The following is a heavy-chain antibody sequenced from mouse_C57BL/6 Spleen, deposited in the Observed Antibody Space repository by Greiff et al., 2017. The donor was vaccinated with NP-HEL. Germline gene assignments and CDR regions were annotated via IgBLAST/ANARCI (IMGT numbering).Heavy chain of an antibody. CDR1: GYTFTSYW. CDR2: IDPSDSYT. V-gene: IGHV1-50*01. D-gene: IGHD2-10*02. Sequence: QVQLQQPGAELVKPGASVKLSCKASGYTFTSYWMQWVKQRPGQGLEWIGEIDPSDSYTNYNKKFKGKSTLTVDTSSGTAYMQLSSLASEDSAVYYCARRGYDLHFDYWGQGTTLTVSS. J-gene: IGHJ2*01. CDR3: ARRGYDLHFDY.